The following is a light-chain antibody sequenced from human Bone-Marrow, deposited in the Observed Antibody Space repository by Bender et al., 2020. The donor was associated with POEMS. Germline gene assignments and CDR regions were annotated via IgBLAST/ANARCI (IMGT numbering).Light chain of an antibody. CDR3: QAWDSSTLWV. V-gene: IGLV3-1*01. CDR2: QDT. CDR1: KLGDKY. J-gene: IGLJ3*02. Sequence: SYELTQAPSGSVSPGQTATITCSGDKLGDKYTSWYQHKPGQSPILVIYQDTKRPSGIPERFSGSNSGNTATLTISGTQATDEADYYCQAWDSSTLWVFGGGTKLTVL.